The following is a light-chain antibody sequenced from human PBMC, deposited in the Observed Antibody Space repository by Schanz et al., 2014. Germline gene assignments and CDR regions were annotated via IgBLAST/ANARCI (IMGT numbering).Light chain of an antibody. CDR3: SSFTSSLRWV. V-gene: IGLV2-14*03. Sequence: QSALTQPASVSGSPGQSITISCTGTSSDIGGYNYVSWYQQHPGKAPKVMIYDVSNRPSGVSNRFSGSKSGNTASLTISGLQTEDEADYYCSSFTSSLRWVFGGGTQLTVL. CDR2: DVS. J-gene: IGLJ3*02. CDR1: SSDIGGYNY.